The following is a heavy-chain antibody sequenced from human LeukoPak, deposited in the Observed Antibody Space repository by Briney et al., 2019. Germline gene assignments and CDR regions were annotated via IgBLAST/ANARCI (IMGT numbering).Heavy chain of an antibody. V-gene: IGHV4-61*08. CDR1: GGSISSGGYY. CDR2: IYYSGST. Sequence: PSGTLSLTCAVSGGSISSGGYYWSWIRQPPGKGLEWIGYIYYSGSTNYNPSLKSRVTISVDTSKNQFSLKLSSVTAADTAVYYCARRGYYDFWSGPFDYWGQGTLVTVSS. J-gene: IGHJ4*02. D-gene: IGHD3-3*01. CDR3: ARRGYYDFWSGPFDY.